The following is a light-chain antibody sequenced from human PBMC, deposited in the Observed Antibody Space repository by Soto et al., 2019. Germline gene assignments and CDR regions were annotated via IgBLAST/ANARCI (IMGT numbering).Light chain of an antibody. J-gene: IGLJ1*01. Sequence: QSVLTQPPSVSGAPGQRVTISCTGSSSNIGAGYDVHWYQQRPGTAPKLLIYGNKNRPSGVPDRFSGSKSGTSDSLAITGLQAEDEADYYCQAYDSTLSVSYVFGTGTKGTVL. CDR1: SSNIGAGYD. CDR3: QAYDSTLSVSYV. V-gene: IGLV1-40*01. CDR2: GNK.